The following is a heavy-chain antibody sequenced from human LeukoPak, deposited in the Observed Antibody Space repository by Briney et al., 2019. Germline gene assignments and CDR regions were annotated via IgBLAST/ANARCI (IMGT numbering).Heavy chain of an antibody. J-gene: IGHJ4*02. V-gene: IGHV3-74*01. CDR1: GFTFSSNW. CDR3: AREGS. CDR2: INSDGSST. Sequence: PGGSLRLSCAASGFTFSSNWMYWFRQAPGKGLVWVSRINSDGSSTSYADSVKGRFTLSRDNAKNTVYLQMNSLRAEDTAVYYCAREGSWGQGTLVTVSS.